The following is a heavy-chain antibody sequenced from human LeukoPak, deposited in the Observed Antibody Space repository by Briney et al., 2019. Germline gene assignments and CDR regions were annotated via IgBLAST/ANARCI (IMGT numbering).Heavy chain of an antibody. CDR1: GFTFSSYA. Sequence: PGGSLRLSCAASGFTFSSYAMHWVRQAPGKGLEWVAVISYDGSNKYYADYVKGRFTIPRDNSKNTLYLQMNSLRAEDTAVYYCAGGANYYDSSGQYYWGQGTLVTVSS. J-gene: IGHJ4*02. CDR3: AGGANYYDSSGQYY. CDR2: ISYDGSNK. V-gene: IGHV3-30*04. D-gene: IGHD3-22*01.